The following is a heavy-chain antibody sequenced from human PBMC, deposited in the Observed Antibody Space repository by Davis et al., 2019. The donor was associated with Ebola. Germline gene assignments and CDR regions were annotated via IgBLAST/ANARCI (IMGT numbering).Heavy chain of an antibody. J-gene: IGHJ2*01. Sequence: GSLRLSCTVSGGSISSSSYYWGWVRQPPGKGLEWIGEISHSGSTNYNPSLKSRVTISVDTSKNQFSLRLSSVTAADTAVYYCARVVFVAGATPTWYFDLWGRGTLVTVSP. D-gene: IGHD2-15*01. V-gene: IGHV4-39*07. CDR3: ARVVFVAGATPTWYFDL. CDR2: ISHSGST. CDR1: GGSISSSSYY.